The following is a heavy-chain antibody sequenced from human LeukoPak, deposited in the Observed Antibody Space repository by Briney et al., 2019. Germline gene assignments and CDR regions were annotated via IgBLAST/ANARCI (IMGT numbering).Heavy chain of an antibody. J-gene: IGHJ5*02. CDR2: MNPNSGNT. CDR3: ARVSSSWYSWFDP. D-gene: IGHD6-13*01. V-gene: IGHV1-8*01. Sequence: GASVTVSFKSSGYTFTIYDINWVRQATGQGLEWMGWMNPNSGNTGNAQKVQGRVTMTRNTSISTAYMELSSLRSEDTAVYYCARVSSSWYSWFDPWGQGTLVTVSS. CDR1: GYTFTIYD.